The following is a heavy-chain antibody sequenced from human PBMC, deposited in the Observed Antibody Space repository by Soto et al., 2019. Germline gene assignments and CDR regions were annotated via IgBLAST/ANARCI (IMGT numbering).Heavy chain of an antibody. CDR1: GFTFSDYY. CDR3: ARVERGITIFGVVIPPFDY. D-gene: IGHD3-3*01. CDR2: ISSSGTTI. J-gene: IGHJ4*02. V-gene: IGHV3-11*01. Sequence: GGSLRLSCAASGFTFSDYYMSWIRQAPGKGLEWVSYISSSGTTIYYADSVKGRFTISRDNAKNSLYLQLNSLRAEDTAVYYCARVERGITIFGVVIPPFDYWGQGTLVTVSS.